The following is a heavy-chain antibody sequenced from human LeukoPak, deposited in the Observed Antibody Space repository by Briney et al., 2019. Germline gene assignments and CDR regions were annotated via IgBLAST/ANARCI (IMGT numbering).Heavy chain of an antibody. Sequence: PGGSLRLSCAASGFTFSDYYMSWVRQAPGKGLEWVSVIYSGGSTYYADSVKGRFTISRDNSKNTLYLQMNSLRAEDTAVYYCARTRFGELLGAYDIWGQGTMVTVSS. V-gene: IGHV3-53*01. CDR2: IYSGGST. CDR1: GFTFSDYY. D-gene: IGHD3-10*01. J-gene: IGHJ3*02. CDR3: ARTRFGELLGAYDI.